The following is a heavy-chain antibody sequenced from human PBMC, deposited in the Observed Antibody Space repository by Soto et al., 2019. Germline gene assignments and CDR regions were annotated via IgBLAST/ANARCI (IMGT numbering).Heavy chain of an antibody. Sequence: QVQLVQSGAEVKKPGASVKVSCKASGYTFTGYYMHWVRQAPGQGLEWMGWINPNSGGTNYAQKFQGWVTTTRDTSISTAYMELSRLRSDDTAVYYCARVGCSGGSCYSSDAFDIWGQGTMVTVSS. V-gene: IGHV1-2*04. D-gene: IGHD2-15*01. CDR2: INPNSGGT. J-gene: IGHJ3*02. CDR3: ARVGCSGGSCYSSDAFDI. CDR1: GYTFTGYY.